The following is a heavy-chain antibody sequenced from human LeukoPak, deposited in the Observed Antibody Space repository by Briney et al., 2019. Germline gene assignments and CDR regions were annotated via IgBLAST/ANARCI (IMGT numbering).Heavy chain of an antibody. Sequence: SVKVSCKAFGGSFSSEAISWVRQAPGQGLEWMGGIIPIFCTANYAQKFQGRVTITTDESTSTAYMEVSSLRSEDTAVYYCGRKAGDCGGGSCYSIDYWGQGTLVTVSS. J-gene: IGHJ4*02. CDR1: GGSFSSEA. CDR2: IIPIFCTA. CDR3: GRKAGDCGGGSCYSIDY. D-gene: IGHD2-15*01. V-gene: IGHV1-69*05.